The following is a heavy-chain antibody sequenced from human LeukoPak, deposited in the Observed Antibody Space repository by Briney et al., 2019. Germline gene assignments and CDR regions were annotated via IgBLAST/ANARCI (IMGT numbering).Heavy chain of an antibody. CDR1: GFIFSSSS. CDR2: ISRSSITK. D-gene: IGHD3-22*01. V-gene: IGHV3-48*01. CDR3: AKDGVYDSSGYYYASTLEYYFDY. Sequence: GGSLRLSCTASGFIFSSSSLNWVRQAPXXXLEWVSYISRSSITKFYADSVKGRFTISRDNAKNSLYLQMNSLRAEDTAVYYCAKDGVYDSSGYYYASTLEYYFDYWGQGTLVTVSS. J-gene: IGHJ4*02.